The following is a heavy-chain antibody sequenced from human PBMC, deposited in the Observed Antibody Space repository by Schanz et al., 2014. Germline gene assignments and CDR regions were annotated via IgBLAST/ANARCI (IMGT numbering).Heavy chain of an antibody. V-gene: IGHV4-31*03. D-gene: IGHD4-17*01. Sequence: QVQLQESGPGLVKPSQTLSLTCTVSGVSVSSGGDYWSWIRQHPGKGLEWIGFISYSGSTCYNPSLKRRITISLDASKSQCSLNLSSATAADAAVYYCARDRGHGDLPGDIWGQGTMVTVSS. CDR1: GVSVSSGGDY. CDR2: ISYSGST. J-gene: IGHJ3*02. CDR3: ARDRGHGDLPGDI.